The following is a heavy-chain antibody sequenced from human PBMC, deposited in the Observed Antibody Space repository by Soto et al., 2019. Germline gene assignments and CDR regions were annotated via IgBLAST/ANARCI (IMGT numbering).Heavy chain of an antibody. CDR3: LSNGNGTPYYFDY. D-gene: IGHD2-8*01. CDR1: GYMFISYW. Sequence: EEYLKISCKGSGYMFISYWISWVRQMPGKGLEWMGRIDPSDSYTAYSPSFQGHVTISIDKSTSTAYLQLRSLEPSDNAKYYCLSNGNGTPYYFDYCGQLTLVPVSS. J-gene: IGHJ4*02. V-gene: IGHV5-10-1*01. CDR2: IDPSDSYT.